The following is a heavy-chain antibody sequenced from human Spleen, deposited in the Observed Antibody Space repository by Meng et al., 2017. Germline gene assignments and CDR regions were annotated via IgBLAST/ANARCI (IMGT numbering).Heavy chain of an antibody. CDR3: ARDELIMIPAGASMDV. CDR2: INPSGGST. J-gene: IGHJ6*02. D-gene: IGHD3-16*01. Sequence: ASVKVSCKASGYTFTSYYMHWVRQAPGQGLEWMGIINPSGGSTSYAQKFQGRVTMTRDTSTSTVYMELSSLRSEDTAVYYCARDELIMIPAGASMDVWGQGTTVTVSS. V-gene: IGHV1-46*01. CDR1: GYTFTSYY.